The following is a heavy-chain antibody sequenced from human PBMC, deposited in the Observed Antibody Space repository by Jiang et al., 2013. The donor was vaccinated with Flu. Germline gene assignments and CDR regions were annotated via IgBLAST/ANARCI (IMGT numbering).Heavy chain of an antibody. Sequence: RISCAASGFSISTYGMHWVRQAPGKGLEWVAVTSFDGTNDYYVGSVKGRFTISRDTSKNTLYLQMNSLRIEDTAVYYCATVGADDYWGQGTLVTVSS. D-gene: IGHD1-26*01. J-gene: IGHJ4*02. CDR1: GFSISTYG. V-gene: IGHV3-33*05. CDR2: TSFDGTND. CDR3: ATVGADDY.